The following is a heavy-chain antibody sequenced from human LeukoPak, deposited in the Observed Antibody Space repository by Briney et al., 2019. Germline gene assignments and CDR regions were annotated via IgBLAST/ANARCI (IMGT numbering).Heavy chain of an antibody. CDR1: GYTFTNYA. D-gene: IGHD3-10*01. Sequence: ASVKVSFTASGYTFTNYAMNWERQAPGQGLEWMGWINTNTGNPTYAQGFTGRFVFSLDASVSTAYLQISSLKTEDTAVYYCARGNYYVDYWGQGTLVTVSS. V-gene: IGHV7-4-1*02. J-gene: IGHJ4*02. CDR2: INTNTGNP. CDR3: ARGNYYVDY.